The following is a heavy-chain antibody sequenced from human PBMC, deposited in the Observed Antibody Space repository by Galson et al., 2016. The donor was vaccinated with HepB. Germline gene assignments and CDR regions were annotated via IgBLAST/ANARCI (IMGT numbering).Heavy chain of an antibody. CDR1: GFTFSSFT. CDR3: ARSYGIRAGTTVYGMDV. CDR2: ITGTSSTI. Sequence: SLRLSCAASGFTFSSFTMNWVRQAPGKGLELVSYITGTSSTIYYADSVKGRFTLSRDNAKKSLYLQMNSLRAEDTAVYYCARSYGIRAGTTVYGMDVWGQGTTVTVSS. V-gene: IGHV3-48*04. J-gene: IGHJ6*02. D-gene: IGHD1-1*01.